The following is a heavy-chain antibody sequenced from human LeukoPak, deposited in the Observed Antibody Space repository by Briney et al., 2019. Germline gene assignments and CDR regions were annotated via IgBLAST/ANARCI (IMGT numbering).Heavy chain of an antibody. V-gene: IGHV3-21*01. J-gene: IGHJ4*02. CDR3: XRDXGXXGXXPXDY. Sequence: PGGSLRLSCAASGFTFSSYSMDWVRQAPGKGLEWVSSISSSSSYIYYADSVKGRFTISRDNAKNSLYLQMNSLRAEDTAVYYCXRDXGXXGXXPXDYWGQXTXVTVSS. D-gene: IGHD3-16*01. CDR2: ISSSSSYI. CDR1: GFTFSSYS.